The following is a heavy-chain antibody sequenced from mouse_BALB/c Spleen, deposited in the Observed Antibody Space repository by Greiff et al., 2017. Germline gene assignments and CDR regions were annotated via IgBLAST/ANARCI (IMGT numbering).Heavy chain of an antibody. CDR3: ADGYDGAWFAY. D-gene: IGHD2-2*01. J-gene: IGHJ3*01. V-gene: IGHV5-6*01. CDR1: GFTFSSYG. CDR2: ISSGGSYT. Sequence: EVHLVESGGDLVKPGGSLKLSCAASGFTFSSYGMSWVRQTPDKRLEWVATISSGGSYTYYPDSVKGRFTISRDNAKNTLYLQMSSLKSEDTAMYYCADGYDGAWFAYWGQGTLVTVSA.